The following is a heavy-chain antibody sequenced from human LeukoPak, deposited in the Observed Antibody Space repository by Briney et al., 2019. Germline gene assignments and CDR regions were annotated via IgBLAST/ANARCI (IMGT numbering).Heavy chain of an antibody. V-gene: IGHV3-23*01. D-gene: IGHD3-22*01. CDR3: VRRCKDESSGARWFDP. Sequence: GRSLRLSCAASGLTLSDYHMTWARQSPGKGLEWVSTVTGSGANIYSGVSVKGRFTISRDNSRNTVYLQMNSRRAEGTAVFYCVRRCKDESSGARWFDPWGQGTQDTDSS. CDR1: GLTLSDYH. CDR2: VTGSGANI. J-gene: IGHJ5*02.